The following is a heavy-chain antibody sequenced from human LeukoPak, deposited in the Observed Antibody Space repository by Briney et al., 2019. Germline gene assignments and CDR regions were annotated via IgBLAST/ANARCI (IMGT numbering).Heavy chain of an antibody. Sequence: GASVKVSCKASGYTFTGYYMHWVRQAPGQGLEWMGWINPNSGGTNYAQKFQGRVTMTRDTSISTAYMELSRLRSDDTAVYYCASLARHDYGTNSTQFNYWGQGTLVTDSS. V-gene: IGHV1-2*02. J-gene: IGHJ4*02. CDR2: INPNSGGT. CDR1: GYTFTGYY. CDR3: ASLARHDYGTNSTQFNY. D-gene: IGHD4-23*01.